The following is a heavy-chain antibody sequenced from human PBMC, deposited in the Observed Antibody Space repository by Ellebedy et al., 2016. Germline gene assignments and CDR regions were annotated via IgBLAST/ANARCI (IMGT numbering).Heavy chain of an antibody. Sequence: SETLSLXXSVSGCSMSSYYWNWIRQPPGKGLEWIGYVDDSGSPIYNASLWSRGTMSVDTSKNQFSLKLSSVTAADTAIYSCARSPHYDILSGLDSWGQGTLVTVSS. J-gene: IGHJ4*02. CDR2: VDDSGSP. CDR1: GCSMSSYY. D-gene: IGHD3-9*01. CDR3: ARSPHYDILSGLDS. V-gene: IGHV4-59*01.